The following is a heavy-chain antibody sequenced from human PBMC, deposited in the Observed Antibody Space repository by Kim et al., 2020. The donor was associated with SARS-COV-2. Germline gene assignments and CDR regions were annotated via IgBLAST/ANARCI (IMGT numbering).Heavy chain of an antibody. CDR3: ARDKIAYYYDSSGPLPRAFDI. Sequence: SVKVSCKASGGTFSSYAISWVRQAPGQGLEWMGGIIPIFGTANYAQKFQGRVTITADESTSTAYMELSSLRSEDTAVYYCARDKIAYYYDSSGPLPRAFDIWGQGTMVTVSS. CDR1: GGTFSSYA. D-gene: IGHD3-22*01. V-gene: IGHV1-69*13. CDR2: IIPIFGTA. J-gene: IGHJ3*02.